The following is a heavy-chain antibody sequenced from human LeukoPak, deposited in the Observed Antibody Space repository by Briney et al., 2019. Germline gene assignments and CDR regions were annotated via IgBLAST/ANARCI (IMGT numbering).Heavy chain of an antibody. Sequence: GGSLRLSCAASGFTFSSYAMSWVRQAPGKGLEWVSATSGSGGSTYYADSVKGRFTISRDNSKNTLYLQMNSLRAEDTAVYYCAKPEYSSGWYLLDYWGQGTLVTVSS. CDR3: AKPEYSSGWYLLDY. V-gene: IGHV3-23*01. D-gene: IGHD6-19*01. CDR1: GFTFSSYA. J-gene: IGHJ4*02. CDR2: TSGSGGST.